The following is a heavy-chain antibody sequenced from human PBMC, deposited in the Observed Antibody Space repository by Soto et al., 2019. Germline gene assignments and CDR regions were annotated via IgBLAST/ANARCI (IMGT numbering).Heavy chain of an antibody. CDR1: GFTFSYAW. CDR2: IKSKTDGETT. J-gene: IGHJ5*02. D-gene: IGHD7-27*01. Sequence: PGGSLRLSCVASGFTFSYAWMSWVRQAPGKGLEWVGRIKSKTDGETTDYGAAVKGRFTISRDDSKNTVYLQMNSLKTEDTAVYYCARGRISLGPWGQGTLVTVSS. V-gene: IGHV3-15*01. CDR3: ARGRISLGP.